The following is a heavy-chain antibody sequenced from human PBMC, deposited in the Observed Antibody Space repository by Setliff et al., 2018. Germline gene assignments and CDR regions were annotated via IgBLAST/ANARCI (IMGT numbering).Heavy chain of an antibody. Sequence: GGSLRLSCAASGFTFSDHHIDWVRQAPGKGLEWVGRSRNKANTYTIAYAASVEGRFTISRDDSENSVYLEMNRLNTDDAAVYFCVRTVVPGYYFDSWGQGTLVTVSS. CDR1: GFTFSDHH. CDR3: VRTVVPGYYFDS. J-gene: IGHJ4*02. CDR2: SRNKANTYTI. V-gene: IGHV3-72*01. D-gene: IGHD3-10*01.